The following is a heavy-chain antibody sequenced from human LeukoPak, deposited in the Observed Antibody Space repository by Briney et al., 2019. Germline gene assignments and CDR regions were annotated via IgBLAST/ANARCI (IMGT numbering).Heavy chain of an antibody. V-gene: IGHV1-2*02. CDR3: ARGYSSSWTAFDY. Sequence: GASVKVSCKASGYTFTGYYMHWVRQAPGQGLEWMGWINPNSGGTNYAQKFQGRVTMTRDTSISTAYMELGRLRSDDTAVYYCARGYSSSWTAFDYWGQGTLVTVSS. D-gene: IGHD6-13*01. J-gene: IGHJ4*02. CDR2: INPNSGGT. CDR1: GYTFTGYY.